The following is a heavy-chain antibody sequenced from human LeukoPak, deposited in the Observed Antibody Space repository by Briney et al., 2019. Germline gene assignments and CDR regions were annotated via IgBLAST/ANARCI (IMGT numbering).Heavy chain of an antibody. CDR1: GFTFSSYA. Sequence: GGSLRLSCAASGFTFSSYAIHWVRQAPGRGLEWVAVISYDGSNKYYADSVKGRFTISRDNAKNSLYLQMNSLRAEDTAVYYCKAPLRSYYYYYMDVWGKGTTVTVSS. CDR3: KAPLRSYYYYYMDV. J-gene: IGHJ6*03. D-gene: IGHD1-14*01. CDR2: ISYDGSNK. V-gene: IGHV3-30*04.